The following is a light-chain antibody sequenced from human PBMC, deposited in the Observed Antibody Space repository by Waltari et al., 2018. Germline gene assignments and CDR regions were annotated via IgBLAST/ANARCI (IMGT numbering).Light chain of an antibody. CDR1: QSVGVT. CDR3: QQYNLWPRT. V-gene: IGKV3-15*01. CDR2: DTY. J-gene: IGKJ1*01. Sequence: EIVMTQSPATLSVSPGERATLSCRASQSVGVTLAWYQQKPGQAPNLLIYDTYTRATGVPAKFSGSGSGTEFTLTISSLQSEDFAIYYCQQYNLWPRTFGQGTRVEIK.